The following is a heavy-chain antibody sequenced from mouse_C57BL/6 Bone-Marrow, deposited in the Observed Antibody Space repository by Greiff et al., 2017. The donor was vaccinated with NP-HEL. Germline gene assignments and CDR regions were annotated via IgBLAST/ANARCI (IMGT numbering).Heavy chain of an antibody. CDR1: GYAFSSFW. CDR3: ARKSLYYGSPFAY. J-gene: IGHJ3*01. CDR2: IYPGDGDT. Sequence: QVQLQQSGPELVKPGASVKISCKASGYAFSSFWMNWVKQRPGKGLEWIGRIYPGDGDTNYNGKFKGKATLTADKSSSTAYMQLSSLTSEDSAVYFCARKSLYYGSPFAYWGQGTLVTVSA. V-gene: IGHV1-82*01. D-gene: IGHD1-1*01.